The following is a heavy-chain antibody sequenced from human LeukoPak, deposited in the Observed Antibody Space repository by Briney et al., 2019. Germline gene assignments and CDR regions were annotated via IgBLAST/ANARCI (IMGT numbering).Heavy chain of an antibody. V-gene: IGHV6-1*01. D-gene: IGHD6-13*01. CDR2: TYYRSKWYN. CDR3: ARSEPGYSSSWETYAFDI. CDR1: GDSVSSNSAA. J-gene: IGHJ3*02. Sequence: SQTLSLTCAISGDSVSSNSAAWNWIRQSPSRGLEWLGRTYYRSKWYNDYAVSVKSRITINPDTSKNQFSLQLNSVIPEDTAVYYCARSEPGYSSSWETYAFDIWGQGTMVTVSS.